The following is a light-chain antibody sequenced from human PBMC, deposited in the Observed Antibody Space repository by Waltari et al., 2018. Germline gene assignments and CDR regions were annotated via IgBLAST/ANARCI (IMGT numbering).Light chain of an antibody. CDR3: ETGGHGTWV. CDR2: VNSDGSH. Sequence: QLVLTQSPSASASLGASVKLTCTLSSGHITNLIAWHQQQPGKGPRYLMKVNSDGSHRKGDDIPDRFSGSGSGPERYLTISSLQSEDEADYYCETGGHGTWVFGGGTKLTVL. CDR1: SGHITNL. V-gene: IGLV4-69*01. J-gene: IGLJ3*02.